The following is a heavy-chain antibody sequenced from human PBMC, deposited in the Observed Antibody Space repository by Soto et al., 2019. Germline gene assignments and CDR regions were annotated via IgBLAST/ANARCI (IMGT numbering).Heavy chain of an antibody. CDR1: GYTFTGYY. D-gene: IGHD1-26*01. CDR2: LNPNSGVT. J-gene: IGHJ4*02. V-gene: IGHV1-2*02. Sequence: DSVKVSCKASGYTFTGYYMHWVRQAPGQGLERMGWLNPNSGVTNYAQKFQGRVTMTRDTSISTAYMELRRLRSDDTAVYYCGRGTVGAATDFCGQGSLVTVSS. CDR3: GRGTVGAATDF.